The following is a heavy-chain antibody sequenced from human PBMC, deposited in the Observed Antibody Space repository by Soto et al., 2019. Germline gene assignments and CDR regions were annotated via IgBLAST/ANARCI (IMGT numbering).Heavy chain of an antibody. CDR2: IYNSGST. Sequence: SETLSLTCSVSGGSVSSYLWSWIRQSPGKGLEWIGYIYNSGSTKYNPSLKSRVSMSVDKSKNQFSLRLNAVTAADTAVYYCARSRGYSGYDLDYWGQGTLVTVSS. D-gene: IGHD5-12*01. CDR1: GGSVSSYL. CDR3: ARSRGYSGYDLDY. V-gene: IGHV4-59*02. J-gene: IGHJ4*02.